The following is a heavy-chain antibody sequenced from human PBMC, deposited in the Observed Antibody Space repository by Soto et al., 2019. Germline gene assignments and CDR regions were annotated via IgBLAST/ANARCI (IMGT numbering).Heavy chain of an antibody. CDR1: GFSFSKYG. Sequence: PGGSLRLSCAASGFSFSKYGMHWVRQAPGKGLEWVASVSSDGSNKYYADSVKGRFTISRDNSKSTLYLQVDSLRGDDTAVYYCAKDRVIQLLPVWPDPWGQGTLVT. V-gene: IGHV3-30*18. CDR3: AKDRVIQLLPVWPDP. CDR2: VSSDGSNK. D-gene: IGHD2-2*01. J-gene: IGHJ5*02.